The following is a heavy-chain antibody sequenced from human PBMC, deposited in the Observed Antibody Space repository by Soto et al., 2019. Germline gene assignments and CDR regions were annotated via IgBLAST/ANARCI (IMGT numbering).Heavy chain of an antibody. V-gene: IGHV1-69*13. CDR3: ATNEGRAGSSFDY. D-gene: IGHD6-13*01. CDR2: IIPIFGTP. J-gene: IGHJ4*02. Sequence: SSVKVAYKASGVTFSRQDMGCVRQAPGQGLEWMGGIIPIFGTPQYAEKVQDRVTITADESMSTAYMELSSLTSEDTAVYYCATNEGRAGSSFDYWGPGTLVTVSS. CDR1: GVTFSRQD.